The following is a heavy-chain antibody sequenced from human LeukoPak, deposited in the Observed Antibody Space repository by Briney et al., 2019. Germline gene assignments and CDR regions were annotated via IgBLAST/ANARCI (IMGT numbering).Heavy chain of an antibody. J-gene: IGHJ3*02. Sequence: ASVKVSCKASGYTFTNHDINWVRQAPGQGLEWMGWMHSNSGNTGYAQKFQGRVSMTTNPSISTAYMELSSLRSEDTAIYYCARAVRDYYDSSGNYDAFDIWGEGTMVTVSS. CDR1: GYTFTNHD. CDR3: ARAVRDYYDSSGNYDAFDI. CDR2: MHSNSGNT. V-gene: IGHV1-8*01. D-gene: IGHD3-22*01.